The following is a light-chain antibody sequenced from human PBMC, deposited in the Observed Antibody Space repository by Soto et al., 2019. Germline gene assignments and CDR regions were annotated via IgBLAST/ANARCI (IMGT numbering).Light chain of an antibody. CDR2: AAS. Sequence: DIQMTQSPSTLSAGVGDRVTITCRASQRISTYLNWYQQKPGKAPTLLIYAASSLQSGVPSRFSGGGSGTDFTLTINTLQPEGFATYFCQQCYSSPRTFGQGTKVEIK. CDR3: QQCYSSPRT. J-gene: IGKJ1*01. V-gene: IGKV1-39*01. CDR1: QRISTY.